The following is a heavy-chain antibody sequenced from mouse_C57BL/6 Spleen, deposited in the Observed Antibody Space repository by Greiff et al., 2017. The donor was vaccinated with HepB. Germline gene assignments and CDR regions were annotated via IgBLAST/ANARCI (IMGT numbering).Heavy chain of an antibody. Sequence: VQLQQSGPGLVKPSQSLSLTCSVTGYSITSGYYWNWIRQFPGNKLEWMGYISYDGSNNYNPSLKNRISITRDTSKNQFFLKLNSVTTEDTATYYCAREDYDWGQGTTLTVSS. CDR1: GYSITSGYY. J-gene: IGHJ2*01. D-gene: IGHD1-1*01. V-gene: IGHV3-6*01. CDR2: ISYDGSN. CDR3: AREDYD.